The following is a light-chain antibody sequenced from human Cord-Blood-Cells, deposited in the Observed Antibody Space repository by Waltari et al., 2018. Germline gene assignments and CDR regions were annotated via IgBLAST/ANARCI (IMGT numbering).Light chain of an antibody. CDR1: SPNIGAGYD. CDR3: QSYDSSLSVV. CDR2: GNR. Sequence: QSVLTQPPSVSGAPGQRVTISCTGSSPNIGAGYDVHWYQQLPGTAPKLLIYGNRTRPSGVPDRFSGSKSGTSASLAITGLQAEDEADYYCQSYDSSLSVVFGGGTKLTIL. V-gene: IGLV1-40*01. J-gene: IGLJ2*01.